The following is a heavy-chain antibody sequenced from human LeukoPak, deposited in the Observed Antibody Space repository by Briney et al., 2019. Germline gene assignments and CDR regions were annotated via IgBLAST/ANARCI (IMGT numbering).Heavy chain of an antibody. D-gene: IGHD4-17*01. CDR2: IGGSGGST. CDR1: GFTFSSYA. V-gene: IGHV3-23*01. CDR3: AKEIYGDSTGGRFQY. J-gene: IGHJ1*01. Sequence: GGSLRLSCAASGFTFSSYAMSWVRQAPGKGLEWVSVIGGSGGSTYYADSVTGRFTISRDNSKNTLYLQMNSLRAEDTAVYYCAKEIYGDSTGGRFQYWGQGTLVTVSS.